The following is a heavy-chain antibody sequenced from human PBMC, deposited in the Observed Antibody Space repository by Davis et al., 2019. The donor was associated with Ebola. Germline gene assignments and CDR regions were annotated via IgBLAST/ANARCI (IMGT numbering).Heavy chain of an antibody. CDR1: GDSISNPTYY. CDR3: ASLMLVSKPRFDY. J-gene: IGHJ4*02. Sequence: MPSETLSLTCTVSGDSISNPTYYWAWIPQPPGKGLEWIGHVYYNGNTYYNPSRKSRVNISVDTPKNQFSLRLTSVTAADTAVYYCASLMLVSKPRFDYWGQGALVTVSS. V-gene: IGHV4-39*01. D-gene: IGHD3-10*01. CDR2: VYYNGNT.